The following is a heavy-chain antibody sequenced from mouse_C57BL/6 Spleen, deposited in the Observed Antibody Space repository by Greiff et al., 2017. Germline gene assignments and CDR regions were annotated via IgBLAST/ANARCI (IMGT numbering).Heavy chain of an antibody. D-gene: IGHD3-2*02. CDR3: ARGGQLRLQAWVAY. Sequence: QVQLQQPGAELVKPGASVKMSCKASGYTFTSYWITWVKPGPGQGLEWIGDIYPGSGSTNYNEKFKSKATLTVDTSSSTAYMQLSSLTSEDSAVYYCARGGQLRLQAWVAYWGQGTLVTVSA. CDR1: GYTFTSYW. V-gene: IGHV1-55*01. CDR2: IYPGSGST. J-gene: IGHJ3*01.